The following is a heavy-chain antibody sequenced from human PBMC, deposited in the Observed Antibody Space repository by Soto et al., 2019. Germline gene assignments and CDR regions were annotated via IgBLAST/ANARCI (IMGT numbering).Heavy chain of an antibody. V-gene: IGHV3-64D*06. CDR1: GFTFSSYG. Sequence: PGGSLRLSCSASGFTFSSYGMHWVRQAPGKGLEYVSGISSIGGSIFYADSVKGRFTISRDNSKNTLYLQMSSLRAEDTAEYYCVKDRVFYGSGRATIYYFDYWGQGALVTVSS. J-gene: IGHJ4*02. CDR3: VKDRVFYGSGRATIYYFDY. D-gene: IGHD3-10*01. CDR2: ISSIGGSI.